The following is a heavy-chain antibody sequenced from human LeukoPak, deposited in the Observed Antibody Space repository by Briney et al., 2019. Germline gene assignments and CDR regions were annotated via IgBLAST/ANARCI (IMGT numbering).Heavy chain of an antibody. CDR3: ARGEIVVGSYYYYGMDV. Sequence: PSETLSLTCTVSGGSISSYYWSWTRQPPGKGLEWIGYIYYSGSTNYNPSLKSRVTISVDTSKNQFSLKLSSVTAADTAVYYCARGEIVVGSYYYYGMDVWGQGTTVTVSS. D-gene: IGHD2-21*01. J-gene: IGHJ6*02. V-gene: IGHV4-59*01. CDR1: GGSISSYY. CDR2: IYYSGST.